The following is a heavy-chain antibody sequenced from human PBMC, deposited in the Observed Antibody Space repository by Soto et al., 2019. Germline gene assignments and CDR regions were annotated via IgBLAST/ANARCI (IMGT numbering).Heavy chain of an antibody. CDR1: GGSVSSGTYY. CDR3: ARDGPKGGYFDY. Sequence: SETLSLTCTVSGGSVSSGTYYWTWIRQHPGKGLEWIGYIYHSVSTYYSPSLKSRVTISLDTSKNQFSLNLNSVTAADTAVYYCARDGPKGGYFDYWGQGTLVTVSS. J-gene: IGHJ4*02. V-gene: IGHV4-31*03. CDR2: IYHSVST.